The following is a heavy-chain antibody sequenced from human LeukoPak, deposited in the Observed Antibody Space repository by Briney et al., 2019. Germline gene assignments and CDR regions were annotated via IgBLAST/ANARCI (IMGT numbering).Heavy chain of an antibody. V-gene: IGHV3-30*03. J-gene: IGHJ4*02. CDR2: ISYDGSNK. D-gene: IGHD3-10*01. CDR1: GFTFSSYG. CDR3: ARGSFRHFDY. Sequence: GRSLRLSCAASGFTFSSYGMHWVRQAPGKGLEWVAVISYDGSNKYYADSVKGRFTISRDNSKNTLYLQMNSLRAEDTAVYYCARGSFRHFDYWGQGTLVTVSS.